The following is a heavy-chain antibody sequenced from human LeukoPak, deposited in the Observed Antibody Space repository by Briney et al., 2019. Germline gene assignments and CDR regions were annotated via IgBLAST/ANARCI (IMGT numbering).Heavy chain of an antibody. V-gene: IGHV1-69*04. CDR3: ARAPGYGDYVVDQH. Sequence: GASVKVSCKASGGTFSSYAISWVRQAPGQGLEWMGRIIPILGIANYAQKFQGRVTITADKSTSTAYMELSSLRSEDTAVYYCARAPGYGDYVVDQHWGQGTLVTVSS. J-gene: IGHJ1*01. CDR1: GGTFSSYA. CDR2: IIPILGIA. D-gene: IGHD4-17*01.